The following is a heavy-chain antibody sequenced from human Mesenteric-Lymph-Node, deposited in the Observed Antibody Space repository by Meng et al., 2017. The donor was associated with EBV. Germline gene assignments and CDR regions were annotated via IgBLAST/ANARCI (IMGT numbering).Heavy chain of an antibody. CDR3: ARGREYSWGY. J-gene: IGHJ4*02. CDR2: MYHSGST. CDR1: VGSTRKYLW. D-gene: IGHD4-11*01. Sequence: GLLEQAGPGLVTPSGSLCVSSVVSVGSTRKYLWWSWVRQPPGKGLEWIGEMYHSGSTNYNPSLKSRVTISVDKSKNQFFLNLNSVTAADTAVYYCARGREYSWGYWGQGTLVTVSS. V-gene: IGHV4-4*02.